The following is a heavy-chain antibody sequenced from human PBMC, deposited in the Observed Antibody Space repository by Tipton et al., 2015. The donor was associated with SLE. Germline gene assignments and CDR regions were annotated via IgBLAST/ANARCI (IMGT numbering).Heavy chain of an antibody. CDR1: GYSISSGFY. D-gene: IGHD3-9*01. V-gene: IGHV4-38-2*02. CDR3: ARREGLRYFDWLFHFDY. J-gene: IGHJ4*02. CDR2: IYHSGST. Sequence: TLSLTCTVSGYSISSGFYWGWIRQPPGKGLEWIGNIYHSGSTFYNPSLKSRVTISVDTSKNQFSLKLSSVTAADTAVYYCARREGLRYFDWLFHFDYWGQGTLVTVSS.